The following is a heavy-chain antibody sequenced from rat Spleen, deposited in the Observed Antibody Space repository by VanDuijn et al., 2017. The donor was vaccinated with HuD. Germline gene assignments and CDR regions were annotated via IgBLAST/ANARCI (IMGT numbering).Heavy chain of an antibody. CDR2: ISYDGIST. CDR1: GFTFSNYG. Sequence: EVQLVESDGGLVQPGRSLKLSCAASGFTFSNYGMAWVRQAPKKGLEWVATISYDGISTYYRDSVRGRFSISSDNAKTTLYLQMDSLRSEDAATYYCTRHDYSGVITNWFAYGGQGTLVTVSS. CDR3: TRHDYSGVITNWFAY. V-gene: IGHV5-29*01. J-gene: IGHJ3*01. D-gene: IGHD4-4*01.